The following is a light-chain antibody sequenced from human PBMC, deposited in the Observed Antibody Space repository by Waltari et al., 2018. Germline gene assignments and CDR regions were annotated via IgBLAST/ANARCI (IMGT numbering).Light chain of an antibody. CDR3: SSYTSSSTWV. J-gene: IGLJ3*02. V-gene: IGLV2-14*03. CDR1: SSDVGGYNY. Sequence: QSALTQPASVSGSPGQSITISCTGTSSDVGGYNYVSWYQQHPGKAPKLMIYDVSNRPSGVSNRFSGSKSDNTASLTISGLQAEDEADYYGSSYTSSSTWVFGGGTKLTVL. CDR2: DVS.